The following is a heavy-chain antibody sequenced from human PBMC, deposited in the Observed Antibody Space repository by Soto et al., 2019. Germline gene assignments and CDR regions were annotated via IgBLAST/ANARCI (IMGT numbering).Heavy chain of an antibody. V-gene: IGHV3-7*01. CDR1: GFTFSSYW. J-gene: IGHJ6*03. Sequence: GGSLRLSCAASGFTFSSYWMSWVRQAPGKGLEWVANIKQDGSEKYYVDSVKGRFTISRDNAKNSLYLQMNSLRAEDTAVYYCARASAAYNNYYYYYYMDVWGKGTTVTVSS. D-gene: IGHD3-16*01. CDR2: IKQDGSEK. CDR3: ARASAAYNNYYYYYYMDV.